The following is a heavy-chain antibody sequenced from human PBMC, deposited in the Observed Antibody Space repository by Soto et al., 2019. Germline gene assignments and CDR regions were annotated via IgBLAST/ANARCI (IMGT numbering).Heavy chain of an antibody. CDR2: IYFSGTT. Sequence: TSETLSLTCTVSGASISSSPFYWGLIRQPPGKGLEWIGDIYFSGTTYNNPSLKSRVTISVDTSKNQFSLKLTSVTAADTAVYYCARDKITGLFDYWGQGTLVTVSS. CDR1: GASISSSPFY. D-gene: IGHD2-8*02. CDR3: ARDKITGLFDY. J-gene: IGHJ4*02. V-gene: IGHV4-39*07.